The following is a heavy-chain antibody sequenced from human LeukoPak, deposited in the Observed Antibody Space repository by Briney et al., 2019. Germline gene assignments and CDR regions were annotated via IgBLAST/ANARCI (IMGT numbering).Heavy chain of an antibody. Sequence: SETLSLTCAVYGGSFSGYYWSWIRQPPGKGLEWIGEINHSGSTNYNPSLKSRVTISVDTSKNQFSLKLSSVTAADTAVYYCARVVSTVYGMDVWGQGTTVTVSS. CDR3: ARVVSTVYGMDV. J-gene: IGHJ6*02. D-gene: IGHD2-15*01. V-gene: IGHV4-34*01. CDR2: INHSGST. CDR1: GGSFSGYY.